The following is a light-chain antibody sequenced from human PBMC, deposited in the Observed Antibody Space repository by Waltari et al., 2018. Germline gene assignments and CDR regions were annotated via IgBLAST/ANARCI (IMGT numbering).Light chain of an antibody. CDR3: QQYNSYPFT. Sequence: DIQIPQYPSTLCASVGDRVTIICRSSQRLSSYLAWYQQKPGKAPQLLIYKTSSLETGVPSSVSGTGSGTEFTLTISSLQPDDIATYYCQQYNSYPFTFGPGTKVDSK. CDR1: QRLSSY. CDR2: KTS. J-gene: IGKJ3*01. V-gene: IGKV1-5*03.